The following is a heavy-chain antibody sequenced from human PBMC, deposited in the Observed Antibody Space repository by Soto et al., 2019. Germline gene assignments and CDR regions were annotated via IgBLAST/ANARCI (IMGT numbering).Heavy chain of an antibody. Sequence: PSATLSLTCSGSGGSIRSGSYYWSWIRQPPGPGLEWIGYIYYSGSTNYNPSLKSRVTISVDTSKNQFSLKLSSVTAADTAVYYWAGGRRVATITSTIRDDWSQVTL. CDR2: IYYSGST. CDR3: AGGRRVATITSTIRDD. J-gene: IGHJ4*02. V-gene: IGHV4-61*01. CDR1: GGSIRSGSYY. D-gene: IGHD5-12*01.